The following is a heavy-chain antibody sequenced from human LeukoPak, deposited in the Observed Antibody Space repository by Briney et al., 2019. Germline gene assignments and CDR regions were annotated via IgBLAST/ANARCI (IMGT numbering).Heavy chain of an antibody. CDR1: GGTFSSYA. V-gene: IGHV1-69*01. CDR3: ARGAYGDYASWYFDL. Sequence: SVKVSCKASGGTFSSYAISWVRQAPGQGLEWMGGIIPIFGTANYAQKFQGRVTITADESTSTAYMELSSLRSEDTAVYYCARGAYGDYASWYFDLWGRGTLVTVSS. D-gene: IGHD4-17*01. CDR2: IIPIFGTA. J-gene: IGHJ2*01.